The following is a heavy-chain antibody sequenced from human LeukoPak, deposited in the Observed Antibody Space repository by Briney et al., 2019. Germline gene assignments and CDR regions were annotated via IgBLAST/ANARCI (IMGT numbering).Heavy chain of an antibody. CDR1: GFTFSTYW. CDR2: FNSDGSST. J-gene: IGHJ4*02. V-gene: IGHV3-74*01. Sequence: GGSLRLSCAASGFTFSTYWMHWVRHAPGKGLVWVSRFNSDGSSTSCADSVKGRFTISRDNAKNTLYLQMNSLRVEDTAVYYCARGRYYLDYWGQGTLVTVSS. CDR3: ARGRYYLDY. D-gene: IGHD4-17*01.